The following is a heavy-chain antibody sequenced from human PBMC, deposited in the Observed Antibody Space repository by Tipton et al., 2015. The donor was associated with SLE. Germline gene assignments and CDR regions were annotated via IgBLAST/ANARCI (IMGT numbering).Heavy chain of an antibody. Sequence: QLVQSGPELKKPGASVTVSCKASGYTLSRYAMNWVRQAPGQGLEWMGWINTSTGKATYAQGFSGRFVFSLDTPANTAYLQISSLEADDSAIYYCATVGDTGLQRSDSWGQGTLVTVSS. D-gene: IGHD1-26*01. V-gene: IGHV7-4-1*02. CDR3: ATVGDTGLQRSDS. CDR1: GYTLSRYA. J-gene: IGHJ4*02. CDR2: INTSTGKA.